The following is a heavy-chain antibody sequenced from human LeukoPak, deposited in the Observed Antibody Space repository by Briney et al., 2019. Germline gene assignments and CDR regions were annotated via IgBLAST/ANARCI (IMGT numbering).Heavy chain of an antibody. V-gene: IGHV3-30*03. CDR2: ISYDGNNK. D-gene: IGHD3-3*01. CDR3: GGGSHWSDY. J-gene: IGHJ4*02. CDR1: GFTFSSYG. Sequence: GGSVRLSCAASGFTFSSYGMHWVRQAPGKGLEWVAVISYDGNNKYYADSVKGRFTISRDNSRNTLYLQMNSLRVEDTAVYYCGGGSHWSDYWGQGTLVTVSS.